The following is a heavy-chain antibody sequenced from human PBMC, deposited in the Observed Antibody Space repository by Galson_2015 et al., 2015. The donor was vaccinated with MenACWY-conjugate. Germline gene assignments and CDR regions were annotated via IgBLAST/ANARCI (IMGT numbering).Heavy chain of an antibody. V-gene: IGHV3-7*03. CDR3: ARGHYGMDV. CDR2: IKKDGSGK. J-gene: IGHJ6*02. Sequence: SLRLSFAVSGFTFRNYWMTWVRQAPGKGLEWVASIKKDGSGKYYVDSVKGRSTISRDNTKNSMYLEMNSLRAEDTAVYYCARGHYGMDVWGQGTTVTASS. CDR1: GFTFRNYW.